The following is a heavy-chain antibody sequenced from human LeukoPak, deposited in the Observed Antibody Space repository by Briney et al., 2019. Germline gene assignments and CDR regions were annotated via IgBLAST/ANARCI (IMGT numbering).Heavy chain of an antibody. CDR1: GYSISSGYD. CDR3: AANGYYTIEY. D-gene: IGHD1-26*01. J-gene: IGHJ4*02. V-gene: IGHV4-38-2*02. CDR2: IYHSGST. Sequence: SETLSLTCTVSGYSISSGYDWGWIRQPPGKGLEWIGSIYHSGSTYYNPSLKSRVTISVDTSKNQFSLNFNSMSAADSAVYYCAANGYYTIEYWGQGTLVTVSS.